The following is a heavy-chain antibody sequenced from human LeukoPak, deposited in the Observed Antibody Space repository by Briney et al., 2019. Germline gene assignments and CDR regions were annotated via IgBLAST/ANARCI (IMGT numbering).Heavy chain of an antibody. CDR2: ISGSGGST. V-gene: IGHV3-23*01. CDR3: VRGEYYYDSSGRGFDL. CDR1: GFTFSNHY. J-gene: IGHJ2*01. D-gene: IGHD3-22*01. Sequence: PGGSLRLSCAASGFTFSNHYMDWVRQAPGKGLEWVSAISGSGGSTYYADSVKGRFTISRDNSKNTLYLQMNRLRAEDTAVYYCVRGEYYYDSSGRGFDLWGRGTLVTVSS.